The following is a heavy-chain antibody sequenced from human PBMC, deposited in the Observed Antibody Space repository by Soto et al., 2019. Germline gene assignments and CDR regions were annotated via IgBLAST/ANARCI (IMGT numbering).Heavy chain of an antibody. CDR3: ARGETCYYDRSGLGGFDP. CDR1: GYTFTSYD. Sequence: QVQLVQSGAEVKKPGASVKVSCKASGYTFTSYDINWVRQATGQGLEWMGWMNPNSGSTGYAQKYQGRVSMTRQTSIGTAYMKLSRRKSEDKALYYCARGETCYYDRSGLGGFDPWGQGTLVTVSS. J-gene: IGHJ5*02. D-gene: IGHD3-22*01. V-gene: IGHV1-8*01. CDR2: MNPNSGST.